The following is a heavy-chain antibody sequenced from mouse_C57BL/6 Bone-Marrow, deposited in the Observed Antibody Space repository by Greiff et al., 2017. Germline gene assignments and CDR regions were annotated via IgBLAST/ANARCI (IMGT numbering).Heavy chain of an antibody. CDR2: IHPNSGST. CDR1: GYTFTSYW. Sequence: QVQLQQPGAELVKPGASVKLSCKASGYTFTSYWMHWVKKRPGQGLEWIGMIHPNSGSTNYNEKFKSKATLTVDKSSSTAYMQLSSLTSEDSAVYYCAPSHYDYYFDYWGQGTTLTVSS. J-gene: IGHJ2*01. D-gene: IGHD2-4*01. CDR3: APSHYDYYFDY. V-gene: IGHV1-64*01.